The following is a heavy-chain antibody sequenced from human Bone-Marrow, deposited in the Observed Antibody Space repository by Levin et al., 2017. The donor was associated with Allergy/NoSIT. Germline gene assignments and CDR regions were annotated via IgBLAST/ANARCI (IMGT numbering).Heavy chain of an antibody. J-gene: IGHJ5*02. CDR1: GDTFNNYA. Sequence: SVKVSCQASGDTFNNYAINWVRQAPGQGLEWMGGIVPILGTPSYAQKFQGRLTTTADTSTSTAYMELSSLRSEDTALYYCARDSVVPSATVGFDPWGQGSLVTVSS. CDR3: ARDSVVPSATVGFDP. CDR2: IVPILGTP. D-gene: IGHD2-2*01. V-gene: IGHV1-69*06.